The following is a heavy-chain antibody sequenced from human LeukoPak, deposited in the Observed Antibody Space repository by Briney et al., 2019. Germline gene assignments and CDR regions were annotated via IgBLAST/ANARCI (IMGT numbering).Heavy chain of an antibody. J-gene: IGHJ4*02. D-gene: IGHD6-6*01. CDR3: ARGIRGSSSDC. Sequence: DPGGSLRLSCAASGFTFSSYEMNWVRQAPGQGLEWVSYITTSGSTIYYADSVKGRFTISRDNAKNSLYLQMNSLRAEDTAVYYCARGIRGSSSDCWGQGTLVTVST. CDR2: ITTSGSTI. V-gene: IGHV3-48*03. CDR1: GFTFSSYE.